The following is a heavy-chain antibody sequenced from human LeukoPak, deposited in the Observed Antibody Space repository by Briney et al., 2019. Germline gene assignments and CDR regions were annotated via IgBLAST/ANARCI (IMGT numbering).Heavy chain of an antibody. CDR2: ISAYNGNA. Sequence: GASVKVSCKASGYIFTSYGISWVRQAPGQGLEWMGWISAYNGNANYAQKLQGRVTMTTDTSTSTAYMELRSLRSDDTAVYYCARLHYYDSSGYYSPFDYWGQGTLVTVSS. CDR1: GYIFTSYG. V-gene: IGHV1-18*01. CDR3: ARLHYYDSSGYYSPFDY. D-gene: IGHD3-22*01. J-gene: IGHJ4*02.